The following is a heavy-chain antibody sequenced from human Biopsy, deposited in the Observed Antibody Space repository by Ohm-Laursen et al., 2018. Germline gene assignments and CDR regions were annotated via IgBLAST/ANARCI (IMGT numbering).Heavy chain of an antibody. CDR3: ARVEGEQLINSGMDV. J-gene: IGHJ6*02. CDR2: VNDSGTT. Sequence: SETLSLTWAVSGKSFSGYFWTWIRQPPGKGLEWIGEVNDSGTTNYNPSLKSRLTVSVDTTRKQFSLKLTSVTAADTAVYYCARVEGEQLINSGMDVWGQGTTVTVSS. CDR1: GKSFSGYF. D-gene: IGHD1-1*01. V-gene: IGHV4-34*01.